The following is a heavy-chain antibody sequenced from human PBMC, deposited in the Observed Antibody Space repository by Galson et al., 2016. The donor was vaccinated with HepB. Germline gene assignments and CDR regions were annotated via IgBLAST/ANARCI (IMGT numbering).Heavy chain of an antibody. D-gene: IGHD4-17*01. CDR2: ISPYNGNA. J-gene: IGHJ6*02. CDR1: GYSFTRYG. Sequence: SCKASGYSFTRYGITWVRQAPGQGLEWLGWISPYNGNANYAQKFQGRVTMTRDTSTSTAYMELRSLRYDDTAVYYCATYPSYGDYGGYYYGMDVWGQGTTVTVSS. CDR3: ATYPSYGDYGGYYYGMDV. V-gene: IGHV1-18*01.